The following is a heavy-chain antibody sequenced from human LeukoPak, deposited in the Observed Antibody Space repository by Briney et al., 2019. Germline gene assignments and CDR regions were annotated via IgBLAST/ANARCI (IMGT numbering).Heavy chain of an antibody. CDR1: GGSFSGYY. CDR3: ARGRVVVVPAAPESWFDP. Sequence: SETLSLTCAVYGGSFSGYYWSWIRQPPGKGLEWIGEVNHSGSTNYNPPLNSRVTISVDTSKNQFSLKLSSATAADTAVYYCARGRVVVVPAAPESWFDPWGEGTLVTVSS. J-gene: IGHJ5*02. D-gene: IGHD2-2*01. CDR2: VNHSGST. V-gene: IGHV4-34*01.